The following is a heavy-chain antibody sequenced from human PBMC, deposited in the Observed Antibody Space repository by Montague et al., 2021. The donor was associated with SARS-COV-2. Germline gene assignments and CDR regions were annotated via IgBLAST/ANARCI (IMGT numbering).Heavy chain of an antibody. CDR3: ARQLIVFVPAAPGSPTHETYDYAMDV. Sequence: SLSLSCAASGFTFSSYAMHWVRQAPGKGLEWVAVISYDGSNNYYVDSVKGRFSISRDNSKNTLYLQMNSLRAEDTAVYYCARQLIVFVPAAPGSPTHETYDYAMDVWGQGTTVTVSS. CDR1: GFTFSSYA. CDR2: ISYDGSNN. J-gene: IGHJ6*02. D-gene: IGHD2-2*01. V-gene: IGHV3-30*04.